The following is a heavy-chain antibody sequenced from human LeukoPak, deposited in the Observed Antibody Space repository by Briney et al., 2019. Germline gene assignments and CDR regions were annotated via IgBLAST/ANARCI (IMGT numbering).Heavy chain of an antibody. V-gene: IGHV4-39*01. J-gene: IGHJ6*02. CDR1: GDSINSSNW. CDR2: IYYSGST. D-gene: IGHD6-6*01. Sequence: SETLSLTCAVSGDSINSSNWWSWVRQPPGKGLEWIGSIYYSGSTYYNPSLKSRVTISVDTSKNQFSLKLSSVTAADTAVYYCARVGGSSSLHYYGMDVWGQGTTVTVSS. CDR3: ARVGGSSSLHYYGMDV.